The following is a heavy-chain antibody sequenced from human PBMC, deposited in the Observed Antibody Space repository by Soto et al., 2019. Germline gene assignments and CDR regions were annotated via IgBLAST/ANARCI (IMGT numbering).Heavy chain of an antibody. CDR3: VKQSGSGSYYNIGSGGPLDY. CDR2: ISASGGST. V-gene: IGHV3-23*01. CDR1: GFTFSSYA. D-gene: IGHD3-10*01. J-gene: IGHJ4*02. Sequence: GGSLRLSCAASGFTFSSYAMSWVRQAPGMGLAWFLGISASGGSTYYAVSVNGRFTIFRDNSQNTLFLQMTSLRVVDTAVYYFVKQSGSGSYYNIGSGGPLDYWGQGTLVTVSS.